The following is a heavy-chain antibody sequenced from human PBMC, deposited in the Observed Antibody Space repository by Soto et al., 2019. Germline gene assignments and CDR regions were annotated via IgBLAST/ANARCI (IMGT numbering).Heavy chain of an antibody. CDR3: ARSRSGGCLDN. Sequence: QVQLQQSGPGLVKPSQTLSLTCAISGDSVSSNSAGWNWIRQSPSRGLEWLGRIYYRSEWYTDYAVAVKSRISINPDTSKNQISLQLNSVAPEDTAVYYCARSRSGGCLDNWGQGTLVTVSS. CDR2: IYYRSEWYT. D-gene: IGHD6-19*01. V-gene: IGHV6-1*01. CDR1: GDSVSSNSAG. J-gene: IGHJ4*02.